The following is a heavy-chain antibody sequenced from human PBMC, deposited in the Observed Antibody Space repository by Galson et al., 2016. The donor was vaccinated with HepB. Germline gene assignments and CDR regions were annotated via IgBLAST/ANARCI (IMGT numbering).Heavy chain of an antibody. Sequence: SVKVSCKASGYIFFNYGISWVRQAPGQGLEWVGWISAYNGNTNYAQNLQDRVTMTTDTSTSTAYMELRSLRSDDTAVYYCARDLRWMRIANQGWFDPWGQGTLVTVSS. CDR2: ISAYNGNT. CDR1: GYIFFNYG. CDR3: ARDLRWMRIANQGWFDP. J-gene: IGHJ5*02. V-gene: IGHV1-18*01. D-gene: IGHD1-1*01.